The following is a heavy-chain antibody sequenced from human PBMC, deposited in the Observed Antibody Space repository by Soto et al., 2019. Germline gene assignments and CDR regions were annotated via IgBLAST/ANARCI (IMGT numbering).Heavy chain of an antibody. CDR1: GYTFTRDY. J-gene: IGHJ5*02. CDR3: ARETLGPIAAAITWFDP. D-gene: IGHD6-13*01. Sequence: QVQLVQSGAEVKKPGASVKIPCKASGYTFTRDYIHWVRQAPGQGLEWMGIINPSGGSTTYAQKFQGRVTMTRDRSTSTVYMELSSLRSEDAAMYYCARETLGPIAAAITWFDPWGQGTLVTVSS. V-gene: IGHV1-46*01. CDR2: INPSGGST.